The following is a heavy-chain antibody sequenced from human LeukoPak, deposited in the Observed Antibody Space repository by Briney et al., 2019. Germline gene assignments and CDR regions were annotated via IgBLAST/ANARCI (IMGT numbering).Heavy chain of an antibody. D-gene: IGHD6-19*01. CDR2: IWYDGSNK. J-gene: IGHJ4*02. CDR1: GXTFSSYG. Sequence: GRSLRLSCAASGXTFSSYGMHWVRQAPGKGLEWVAVIWYDGSNKYYADSVKGRFTISRDNSKNTLYLQMNSLRAEDTAVYYCARDRRSSGWYDWYYFDYWGQGTLVTVSS. CDR3: ARDRRSSGWYDWYYFDY. V-gene: IGHV3-33*01.